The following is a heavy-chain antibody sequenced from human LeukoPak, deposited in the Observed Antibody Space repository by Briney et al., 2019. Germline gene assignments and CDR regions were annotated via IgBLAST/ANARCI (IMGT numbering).Heavy chain of an antibody. CDR2: IWYDGSNK. J-gene: IGHJ4*02. V-gene: IGHV3-33*01. CDR3: ARYVTTVTYFDY. Sequence: GGSLRLSCAASGFTFSSYGMHWVRQAPGKGLEWVAVIWYDGSNKYYAVSVKGRFTISRDNSKNTLYLQVNSLRAEDTAVYYCARYVTTVTYFDYWGQGTLVTVSS. D-gene: IGHD4-17*01. CDR1: GFTFSSYG.